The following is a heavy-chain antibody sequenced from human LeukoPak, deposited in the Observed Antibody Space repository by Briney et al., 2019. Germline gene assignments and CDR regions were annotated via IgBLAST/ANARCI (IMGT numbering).Heavy chain of an antibody. CDR2: ISNDGVT. CDR1: EFTFRSYG. J-gene: IGHJ4*02. Sequence: PGRSLRLSCAASEFTFRSYGMHWVRQAPGKGLESVSVISNDGVTYYADSVKGRFTISRDNSKNTVYLQMNSLRTEDTAIYYCAGDKTTSGWYEFDYWGQGTLLTVSS. V-gene: IGHV3-53*01. CDR3: AGDKTTSGWYEFDY. D-gene: IGHD6-19*01.